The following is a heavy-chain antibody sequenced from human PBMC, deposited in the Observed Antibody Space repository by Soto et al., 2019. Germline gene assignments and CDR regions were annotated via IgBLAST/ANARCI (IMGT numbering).Heavy chain of an antibody. CDR2: IKSKTDGGTT. CDR3: TTDLGSSWTQGY. CDR1: GFTFSNAW. J-gene: IGHJ4*02. D-gene: IGHD6-13*01. V-gene: IGHV3-15*01. Sequence: GGSLRLSCAASGFTFSNAWMSWVRQAPGKGLEWVGRIKSKTDGGTTDYAAPVKGRFTISRDDSRNTLYLQMNSLKTEDTAVYYCTTDLGSSWTQGYWGQGTLVTVSS.